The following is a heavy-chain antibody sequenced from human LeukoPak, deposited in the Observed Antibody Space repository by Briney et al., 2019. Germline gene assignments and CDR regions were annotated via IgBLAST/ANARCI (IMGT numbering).Heavy chain of an antibody. CDR2: INHSGST. Sequence: SETLSLTCAVYGGSFSGYYWSWIRQPPGKGLEWIGEINHSGSTNYNPSLKSPVTISADMSKNYFSLRLSSVTAADTAVYYCAGGVGATTYFWGQGTLVTVSS. J-gene: IGHJ4*02. CDR3: AGGVGATTYF. CDR1: GGSFSGYY. D-gene: IGHD1-26*01. V-gene: IGHV4-34*01.